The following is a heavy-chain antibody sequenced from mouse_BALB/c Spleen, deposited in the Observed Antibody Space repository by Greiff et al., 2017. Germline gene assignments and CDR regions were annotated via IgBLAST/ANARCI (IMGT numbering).Heavy chain of an antibody. CDR1: GFSLTSYG. CDR2: IWAGGST. Sequence: VKLVESGPGLVAPSQSLSITCTVSGFSLTSYGVHWVRQPPGKGLEWLGVIWAGGSTNYNSALMSRLSISKDNSKSQVFLKMNSLQTDDTAMYYCARRGYDGAWCAYWGQGTLVTVSA. D-gene: IGHD2-2*01. CDR3: ARRGYDGAWCAY. J-gene: IGHJ3*01. V-gene: IGHV2-9*02.